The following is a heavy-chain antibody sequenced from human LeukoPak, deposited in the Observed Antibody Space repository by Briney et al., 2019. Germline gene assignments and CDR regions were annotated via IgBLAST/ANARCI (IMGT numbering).Heavy chain of an antibody. J-gene: IGHJ4*02. V-gene: IGHV4-59*12. CDR2: VSYSGST. Sequence: PSETLSLTCSVSRGSISDYYWSWIRQPPGKGLEWIGYVSYSGSTNYNPSLKSRVPISVDTSKNQFSLKLSSVTAADTAVYYCARGTDTATLEMSADYWGQGTLVTVSS. CDR3: ARGTDTATLEMSADY. D-gene: IGHD5-18*01. CDR1: RGSISDYY.